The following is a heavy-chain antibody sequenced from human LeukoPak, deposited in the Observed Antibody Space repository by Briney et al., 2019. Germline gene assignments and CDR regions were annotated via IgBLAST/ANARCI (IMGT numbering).Heavy chain of an antibody. CDR3: ARDGKYSNYAGWFDP. CDR2: ISVSGGST. J-gene: IGHJ5*02. D-gene: IGHD4-11*01. Sequence: PGGSLRLSCLASGFTFSSYVMNWVRQTPGKGLEWVSSISVSGGSTFYADSVKGRFTISRDNSKNTLYLQMNSLRAEDTALYYCARDGKYSNYAGWFDPWGQGTLVTVSS. CDR1: GFTFSSYV. V-gene: IGHV3-23*01.